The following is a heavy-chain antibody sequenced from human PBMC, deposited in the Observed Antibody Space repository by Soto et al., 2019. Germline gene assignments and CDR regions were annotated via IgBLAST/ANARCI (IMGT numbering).Heavy chain of an antibody. Sequence: GGSLRLSCAASGFTFNSYAMSWVRQAPGKGLEWVSAISGSGGSTYYADSVKGRFTISRDNSKNTLYLQMNSLRAEDTAVYYCAKGYYDSSGLGYWGQGTLVTVSS. D-gene: IGHD3-22*01. CDR3: AKGYYDSSGLGY. CDR1: GFTFNSYA. V-gene: IGHV3-23*01. J-gene: IGHJ4*02. CDR2: ISGSGGST.